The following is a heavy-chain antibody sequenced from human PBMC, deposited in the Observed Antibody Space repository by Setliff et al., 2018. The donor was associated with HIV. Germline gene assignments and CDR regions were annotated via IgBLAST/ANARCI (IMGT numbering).Heavy chain of an antibody. CDR2: IIPIFGTT. CDR3: ARDNYYDSSGAIGY. D-gene: IGHD3-22*01. CDR1: GGTFSRHT. Sequence: SVKVSCKSSGGTFSRHTISWVRQAPGQGLEWMGGIIPIFGTTNYAQNFQGGVSITADASTSTAYMELSSLTSEDTAVYYCARDNYYDSSGAIGYWGQGTLVTVSS. J-gene: IGHJ4*02. V-gene: IGHV1-69*13.